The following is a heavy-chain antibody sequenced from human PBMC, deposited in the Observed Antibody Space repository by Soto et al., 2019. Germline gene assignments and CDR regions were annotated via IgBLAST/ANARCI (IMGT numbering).Heavy chain of an antibody. CDR3: ATTRKYYYDSSGYDAFDI. CDR1: GYTFTGYY. Sequence: ASVKVSCKASGYTFTGYYMHWVRQAPGQGLEWMGWINPNSGGTNYAQKFQGWGTMTRDTSISTAYMELSRLRSDDTAVYYCATTRKYYYDSSGYDAFDIWGQGTMVTV. V-gene: IGHV1-2*04. J-gene: IGHJ3*02. D-gene: IGHD3-22*01. CDR2: INPNSGGT.